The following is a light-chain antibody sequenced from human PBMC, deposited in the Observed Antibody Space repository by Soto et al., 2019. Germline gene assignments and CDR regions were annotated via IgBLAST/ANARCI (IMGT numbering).Light chain of an antibody. CDR3: SSYTSSSTRHV. CDR2: DVS. CDR1: SSDVGGYNC. V-gene: IGLV2-14*03. J-gene: IGLJ1*01. Sequence: QSALTQPASVSGSPGQSITISCTGTSSDVGGYNCVSWYQQHPGRAPKLMIYDVSNRPSGVSNRFSGSKSGNTASLTISGLQAEDEADYYCSSYTSSSTRHVFGTGTKVTVL.